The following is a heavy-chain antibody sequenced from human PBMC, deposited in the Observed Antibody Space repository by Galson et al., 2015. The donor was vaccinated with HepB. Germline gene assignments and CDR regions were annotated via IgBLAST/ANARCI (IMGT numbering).Heavy chain of an antibody. CDR1: GGSFSGYY. V-gene: IGHV4-34*01. J-gene: IGHJ3*02. CDR2: INHSGST. CDR3: RICCNGDYVTIDDAFDI. Sequence: ETLSLTCAVYGGSFSGYYWSWIRQPPGKGLEWIGEINHSGSTNYNPSLKSRVTISVDTSKNQFSLKLSSVTAADTAVYYCRICCNGDYVTIDDAFDIWGQGTMVTVSS. D-gene: IGHD4-17*01.